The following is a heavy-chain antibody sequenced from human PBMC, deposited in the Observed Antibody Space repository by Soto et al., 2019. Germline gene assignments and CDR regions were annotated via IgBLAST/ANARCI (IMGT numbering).Heavy chain of an antibody. Sequence: LRLSCAASGFTFSSYGMHWVRQAPGKGLEWVAVISYDGSNKYYADSVKGRFTISRDNSKNTLYLQMNSLRAEDTAVYYCAKAYAGYGGNLGDAFDIWGQGTMVTVSS. D-gene: IGHD2-21*02. J-gene: IGHJ3*02. CDR2: ISYDGSNK. CDR3: AKAYAGYGGNLGDAFDI. V-gene: IGHV3-30*18. CDR1: GFTFSSYG.